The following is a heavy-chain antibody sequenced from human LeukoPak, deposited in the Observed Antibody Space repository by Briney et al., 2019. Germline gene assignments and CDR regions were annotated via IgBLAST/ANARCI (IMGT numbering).Heavy chain of an antibody. Sequence: GGSLRLSCAASGFTFSSYAMHWVRQAPGKGLEWVAFIRYDGSNKYYADSVKGRFTISRDNSKNTLYLQMNSLRAEDTAVYYCAKDQSGYYSHYFDYWGQGTLVTVSS. CDR1: GFTFSSYA. CDR3: AKDQSGYYSHYFDY. D-gene: IGHD3-22*01. CDR2: IRYDGSNK. V-gene: IGHV3-30*02. J-gene: IGHJ4*02.